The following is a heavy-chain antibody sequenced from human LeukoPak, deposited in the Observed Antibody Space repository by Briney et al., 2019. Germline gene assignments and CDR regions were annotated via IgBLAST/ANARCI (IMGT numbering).Heavy chain of an antibody. CDR2: IYTSGST. J-gene: IGHJ5*02. V-gene: IGHV4-4*07. CDR3: ARGAPRQYSSSRRRGWFDP. Sequence: SETLSLTCTVSGGSISSYYWSWIRQPAGKGLEWIGRIYTSGSTNYNPSLKSRVTMPVDTSKNQFSLKLSSVTAADTAVYYCARGAPRQYSSSRRRGWFDPWGQGTLVTVSS. CDR1: GGSISSYY. D-gene: IGHD6-13*01.